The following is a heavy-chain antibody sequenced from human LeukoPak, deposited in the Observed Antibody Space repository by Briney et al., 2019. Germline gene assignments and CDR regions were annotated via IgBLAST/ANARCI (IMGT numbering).Heavy chain of an antibody. CDR2: IYYRGST. CDR1: GGSISSYY. Sequence: SETLSLTCTVGGSISSYYWSWIRQPPGKGLAWIGYIYYRGSTNYNPSLKSRVTISVDTSKNQFSLKLSSVTAADTAVYYCARGRVYCCGFDPWGQGTLVTVSS. CDR3: ARGRVYCCGFDP. J-gene: IGHJ5*02. V-gene: IGHV4-59*01. D-gene: IGHD2-21*02.